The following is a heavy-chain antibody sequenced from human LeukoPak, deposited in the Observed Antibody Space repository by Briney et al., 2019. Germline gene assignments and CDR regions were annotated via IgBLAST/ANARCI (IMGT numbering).Heavy chain of an antibody. J-gene: IGHJ4*02. D-gene: IGHD3-3*01. CDR1: GFTFSSYS. CDR2: ISSSSSTI. V-gene: IGHV3-48*02. CDR3: ARLSRSGLSRSIDY. Sequence: GGSLRLSCAASGFTFSSYSMNWVRQAPGKGLEWVSYISSSSSTIYYADSVKGRSTISRDNAKNSLYLQMNSLRDEDTAVYYCARLSRSGLSRSIDYWGQGTLVTVSS.